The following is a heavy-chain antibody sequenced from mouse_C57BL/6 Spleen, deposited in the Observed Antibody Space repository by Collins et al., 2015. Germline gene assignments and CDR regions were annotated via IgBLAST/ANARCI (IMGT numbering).Heavy chain of an antibody. Sequence: VKPGASVKISCKASGYTFTDYYMNWVKQSHGKSLEWIGDINPNNGGTSYNQKFKGKATLTVDKSSSTAHMELRSLTSEDSAVYYCARKEDYYGSDAYWGQGTLVTVSA. CDR3: ARKEDYYGSDAY. D-gene: IGHD1-1*01. J-gene: IGHJ3*01. V-gene: IGHV1-26*01. CDR2: INPNNGGT. CDR1: GYTFTDYY.